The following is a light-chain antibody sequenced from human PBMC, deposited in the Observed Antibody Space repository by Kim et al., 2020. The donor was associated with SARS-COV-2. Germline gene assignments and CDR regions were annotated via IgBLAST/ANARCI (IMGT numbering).Light chain of an antibody. V-gene: IGLV3-1*01. CDR3: QAWDSSTGV. Sequence: VSPGQTASITCSGDKVGDKYACWYQQKPGQSPVLVIYQDSKRPSGIPERFSGSNSGNTATLTISGTQAMDEADYYCQAWDSSTGVFGGGTQLTVL. CDR2: QDS. CDR1: KVGDKY. J-gene: IGLJ3*02.